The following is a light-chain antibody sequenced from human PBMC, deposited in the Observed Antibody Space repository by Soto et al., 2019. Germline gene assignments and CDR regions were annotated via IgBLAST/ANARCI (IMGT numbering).Light chain of an antibody. Sequence: DIVLTQSPLSLPVTPGEPASISCRSSQSLLDSNGYDSLDWYLQKPVQSPQLLIYLGSNRASVVPARCSRRGSGTDFTLTISSVEADDVGVYYCMQALQPPPTFGQGTKVEIK. CDR1: QSLLDSNGYDS. V-gene: IGKV2-28*01. J-gene: IGKJ1*01. CDR2: LGS. CDR3: MQALQPPPT.